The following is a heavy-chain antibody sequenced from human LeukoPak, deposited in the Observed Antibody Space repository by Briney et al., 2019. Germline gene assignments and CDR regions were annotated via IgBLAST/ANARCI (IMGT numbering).Heavy chain of an antibody. J-gene: IGHJ4*02. D-gene: IGHD3-22*01. CDR3: ARERGDSSGSFDY. Sequence: ATETLSLACTVSGGSISSYYWSWIRQPPGKGLEWIGYIYYSGSTNYNPSLKSRVTISVDTSKNQFSLKLSSVTAADTAVYYCARERGDSSGSFDYWGQGTLLTVSS. CDR1: GGSISSYY. V-gene: IGHV4-59*01. CDR2: IYYSGST.